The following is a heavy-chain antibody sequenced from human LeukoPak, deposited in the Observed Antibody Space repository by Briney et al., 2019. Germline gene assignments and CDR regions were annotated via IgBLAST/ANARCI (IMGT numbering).Heavy chain of an antibody. J-gene: IGHJ4*02. D-gene: IGHD4-23*01. Sequence: GGSLRLSCAASGFTFSDYYMSWIRQAPGKGLEWVSVIYSGGSTYYADSVKGRFTISRDNSKNTLYLQMNSLRAEDTAVYYCATEYDYGGNLFDYWGQGTLVTVSS. CDR3: ATEYDYGGNLFDY. V-gene: IGHV3-66*01. CDR2: IYSGGST. CDR1: GFTFSDYY.